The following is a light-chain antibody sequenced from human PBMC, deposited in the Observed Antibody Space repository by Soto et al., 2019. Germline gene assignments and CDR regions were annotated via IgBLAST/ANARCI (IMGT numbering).Light chain of an antibody. CDR1: SGDVGGYNY. V-gene: IGLV2-14*01. J-gene: IGLJ2*01. CDR3: SSYTGSSTQV. CDR2: EVI. Sequence: QSALTQPASVSGSPGQSITISCTGTSGDVGGYNYVSWYQQHPGKAPKLMIYEVINRPSGVSNRFSGSKSGNTASLTISGLQAEDEGDYYCSSYTGSSTQVFGGGTKLTVL.